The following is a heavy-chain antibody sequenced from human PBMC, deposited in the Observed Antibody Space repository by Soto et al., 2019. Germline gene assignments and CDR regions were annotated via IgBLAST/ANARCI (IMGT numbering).Heavy chain of an antibody. J-gene: IGHJ4*02. CDR3: ARAPDYYGSGGYLYYFDY. CDR2: INSDGSST. Sequence: GGSLRLSCAASGFTFSSYWMHWVRQAPGKGLVWVSRINSDGSSTSYADSVKGRFTISRDNAKNTLYLQMNSLRAEDTAVYYCARAPDYYGSGGYLYYFDYWGQGTLVTVSS. CDR1: GFTFSSYW. V-gene: IGHV3-74*01. D-gene: IGHD3-10*01.